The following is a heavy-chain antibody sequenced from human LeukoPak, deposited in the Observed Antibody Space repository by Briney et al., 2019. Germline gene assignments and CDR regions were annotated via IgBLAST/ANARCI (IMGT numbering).Heavy chain of an antibody. CDR2: IIPIFGTA. J-gene: IGHJ4*02. Sequence: SVKVSCKASGGTFSSYAISWVRQAPGQGLEWMGGIIPIFGTANYAQKFQGRVTITADESTSTAYMELSSLRSEDTAVYYCARGRYSGSSGGAYYFDYWGQGTLVTVSS. CDR3: ARGRYSGSSGGAYYFDY. CDR1: GGTFSSYA. V-gene: IGHV1-69*13. D-gene: IGHD1-26*01.